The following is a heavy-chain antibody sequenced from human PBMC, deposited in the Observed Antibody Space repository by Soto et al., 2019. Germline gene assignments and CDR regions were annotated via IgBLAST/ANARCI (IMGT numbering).Heavy chain of an antibody. CDR3: ARDLRGDYGESLLFPYYYYYYGMDV. Sequence: GGSLRLSCAASGFTFSSYWMHWVRQAPGKGLVWVSRINSDGSSTSYADSVKGRFTISRDNAKNTLYLQMNSLRAEDTAVYYCARDLRGDYGESLLFPYYYYYYGMDVWGQGTTVTVSS. J-gene: IGHJ6*02. D-gene: IGHD4-17*01. V-gene: IGHV3-74*01. CDR2: INSDGSST. CDR1: GFTFSSYW.